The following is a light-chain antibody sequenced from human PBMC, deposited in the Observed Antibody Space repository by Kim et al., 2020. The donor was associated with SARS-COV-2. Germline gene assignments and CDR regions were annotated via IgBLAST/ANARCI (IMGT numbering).Light chain of an antibody. J-gene: IGKJ2*01. CDR2: GAS. CDR3: HQYGSSPYT. V-gene: IGKV3-20*01. CDR1: QSLSSND. Sequence: EIVLTQSPGTLSLSPGERATLSCRASQSLSSNDLAWYQQRPGQPPRLLIYGASNRATGIPDRFSGSGSGTGFTLTITRLEPEDSAVFYCHQYGSSPYTFGQGTKLEI.